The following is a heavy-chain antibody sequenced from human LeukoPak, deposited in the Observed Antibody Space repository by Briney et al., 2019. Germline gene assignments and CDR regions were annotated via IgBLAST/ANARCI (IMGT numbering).Heavy chain of an antibody. CDR3: VKSNSRYQPWTLDI. V-gene: IGHV4-59*01. J-gene: IGHJ3*02. CDR2: IFYNEGT. Sequence: RPSGTLSLTCTVSSGSFRTYYWSWIRQPPGKGLEWIGYIFYNEGTSYNPSLKSRVTISVDTSNNQLSLKVNSVTAADTAMYYCVKSNSRYQPWTLDIWGRGTMVTVSS. D-gene: IGHD2-2*01. CDR1: SGSFRTYY.